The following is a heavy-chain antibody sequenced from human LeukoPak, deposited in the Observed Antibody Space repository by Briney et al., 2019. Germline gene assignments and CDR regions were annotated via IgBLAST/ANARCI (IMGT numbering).Heavy chain of an antibody. D-gene: IGHD1-26*01. CDR2: ISSSSSYI. CDR3: ARGMRANPFHA. CDR1: GFTFSSYS. V-gene: IGHV3-21*01. J-gene: IGHJ5*02. Sequence: GGSLRLSCAASGFTFSSYSMNWVRQAPGKGLEWVSSISSSSSYIYYADSVKGRFTISRDNAKNTLYLQMNSLRAEDTAVYYCARGMRANPFHAWGQGTLVTVSS.